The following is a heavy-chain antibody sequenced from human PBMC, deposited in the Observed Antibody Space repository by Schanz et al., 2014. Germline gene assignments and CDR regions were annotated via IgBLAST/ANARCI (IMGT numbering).Heavy chain of an antibody. D-gene: IGHD1-26*01. CDR1: GFTFSAYG. V-gene: IGHV3-33*06. Sequence: QVPLVESGGCVVQPGRSLRLSCAASGFTFSAYGMHWVRQVPGKGLEWVAVVCYDGSKKYYADSVKGRFTTSRDNSKNTMYLQMNSLRAEDTAVYYCVKDLQRELLRDDHYYGMDVWGQGTTVTVSS. J-gene: IGHJ6*02. CDR3: VKDLQRELLRDDHYYGMDV. CDR2: VCYDGSKK.